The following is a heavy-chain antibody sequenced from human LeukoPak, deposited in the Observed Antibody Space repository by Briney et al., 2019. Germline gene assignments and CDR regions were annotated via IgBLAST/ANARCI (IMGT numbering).Heavy chain of an antibody. CDR2: IWSDSSYI. V-gene: IGHV3-33*06. Sequence: GGSLRLSCAASGSRFSSLGMHWVRQAPGKGLDWVAVIWSDSSYIYYADSVKGRFTISRDNSKNTLYLQMNSLRAEDTAVYYCAKDLGDFVGVVAAPGSGSQHWGQGTLVTVSS. CDR1: GSRFSSLG. D-gene: IGHD2-15*01. J-gene: IGHJ1*01. CDR3: AKDLGDFVGVVAAPGSGSQH.